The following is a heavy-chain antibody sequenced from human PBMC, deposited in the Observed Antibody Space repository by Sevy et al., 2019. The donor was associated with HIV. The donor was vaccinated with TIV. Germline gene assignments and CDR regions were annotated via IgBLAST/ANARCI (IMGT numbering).Heavy chain of an antibody. D-gene: IGHD2-8*01. V-gene: IGHV3-23*01. CDR1: GFTFGKYS. J-gene: IGHJ4*02. Sequence: GGSLRLSCAASGFTFGKYSMSWVRQPPGKGLEWVSTLSFGCGEINYADSVKGRFTISRDNSKSSVYLQMNNLRPEDTAVYYCAREGCTKPHDYWGQGPLVTVSS. CDR3: AREGCTKPHDY. CDR2: LSFGCGEI.